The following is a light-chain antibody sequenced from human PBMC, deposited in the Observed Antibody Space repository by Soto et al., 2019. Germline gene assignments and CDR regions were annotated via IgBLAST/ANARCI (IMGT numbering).Light chain of an antibody. CDR1: SSNIGAGYD. V-gene: IGLV1-40*01. CDR2: LNN. Sequence: QSVLTQPPSVSGAPGQRITISCTGTSSNIGAGYDVHWYQQLPGTAPKLLIYLNNNRPSGVPDRFSGSKSGTSASLAITGLQAEDEADYFCQSYDSSLSGYVFGAGTKLTVL. J-gene: IGLJ1*01. CDR3: QSYDSSLSGYV.